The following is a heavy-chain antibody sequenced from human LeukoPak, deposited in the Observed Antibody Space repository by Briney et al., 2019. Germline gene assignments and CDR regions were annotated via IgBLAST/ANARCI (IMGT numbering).Heavy chain of an antibody. V-gene: IGHV3-74*01. CDR2: ISSDGSST. J-gene: IGHJ4*02. CDR3: ARALPPSVNTPWK. D-gene: IGHD1-1*01. CDR1: GFTFSSYW. Sequence: GGSLRLSCAASGFTFSSYWMHWVRQAPGKGLVWVSRISSDGSSTSYADSVRGRFTIFRDNAKNTLYLQMNSLGAEDTAVYYCARALPPSVNTPWKWGQGTQVTVSS.